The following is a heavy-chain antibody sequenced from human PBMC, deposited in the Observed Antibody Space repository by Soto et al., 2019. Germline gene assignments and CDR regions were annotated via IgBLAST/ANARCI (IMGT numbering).Heavy chain of an antibody. J-gene: IGHJ4*02. CDR3: AKGHKNFDY. CDR2: ISGNGGTT. V-gene: IGHV3-23*01. CDR1: GFTFSSYA. Sequence: GGSLRLSCAASGFTFSSYAMSWVRQAPGEGLEWVSSISGNGGTTYYADSVKGRFTISRDNSKNTLFLQMNSLRADDTAVYYCAKGHKNFDYWGRGNLVTVSS.